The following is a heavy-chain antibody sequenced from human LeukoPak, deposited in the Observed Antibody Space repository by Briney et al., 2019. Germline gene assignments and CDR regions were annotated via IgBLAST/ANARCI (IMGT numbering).Heavy chain of an antibody. J-gene: IGHJ4*02. CDR1: GYSFTSYW. V-gene: IGHV5-51*01. CDR2: IYPGDSDT. D-gene: IGHD4-17*01. Sequence: GESLKVCCKGSGYSFTSYWIGWVRQMPGKGLEWMGIIYPGDSDTRYSPSFQGQVPISADKSISTAYLQWSSLKASDTAMCYCATSWGHDYGDYFDYWGQGTLVTVSS. CDR3: ATSWGHDYGDYFDY.